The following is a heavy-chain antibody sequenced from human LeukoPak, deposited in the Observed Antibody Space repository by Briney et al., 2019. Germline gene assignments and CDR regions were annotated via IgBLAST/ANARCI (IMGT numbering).Heavy chain of an antibody. V-gene: IGHV4-34*01. Sequence: SETLSLTCAVYGGSSSDYYWSWIRQPPGKGLEWIGEINHSGTTNYNSSLKSRVTISLDTSKNQFSLKLSSVTAADTAVYYCARGLRYSYGLLDYWGQGTLVTVSS. CDR2: INHSGTT. CDR3: ARGLRYSYGLLDY. CDR1: GGSSSDYY. D-gene: IGHD5-18*01. J-gene: IGHJ4*02.